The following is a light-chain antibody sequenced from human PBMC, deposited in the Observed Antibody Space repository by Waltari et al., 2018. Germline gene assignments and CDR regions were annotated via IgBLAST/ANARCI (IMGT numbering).Light chain of an antibody. J-gene: IGLJ2*01. Sequence: QSALTQPASVSGSPGQSITISCTGTSSDIGGYNYVSWYQQHPGKAPKLMIFDVTKRPSGVSDLFSGSKSGNTASLTISGLHTDDESDYYCSSYTSTNTGIFGGGTKVTVL. CDR2: DVT. CDR3: SSYTSTNTGI. V-gene: IGLV2-14*03. CDR1: SSDIGGYNY.